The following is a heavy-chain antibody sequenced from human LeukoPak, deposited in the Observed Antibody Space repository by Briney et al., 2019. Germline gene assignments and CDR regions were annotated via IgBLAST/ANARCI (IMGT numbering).Heavy chain of an antibody. Sequence: ASVKVSCKASGYTFTSFAISWVRPAPGQGLEWMGWISAYNGNTNYAQKLQGRVTMTTDTSTTTAHMELRSLTSDDTAVYYCARASSSTVGLRSLDYWGQGTLVTVSS. V-gene: IGHV1-18*01. CDR3: ARASSSTVGLRSLDY. CDR1: GYTFTSFA. D-gene: IGHD6-6*01. J-gene: IGHJ4*02. CDR2: ISAYNGNT.